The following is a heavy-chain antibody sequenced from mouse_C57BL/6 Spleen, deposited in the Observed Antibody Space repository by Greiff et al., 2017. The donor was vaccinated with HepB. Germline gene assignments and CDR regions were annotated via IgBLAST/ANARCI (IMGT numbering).Heavy chain of an antibody. CDR2: ISSGGSYT. CDR3: ARRIEDAMDY. J-gene: IGHJ4*01. CDR1: GFTFSSYG. V-gene: IGHV5-6*01. Sequence: EVQVVESGGDLVKPGGSLKLSCAASGFTFSSYGMSWVRQTPDKRLEWVATISSGGSYTYYPDSVKGRFTISRDNAKNTLYLQMSSLKSEDTAMYYCARRIEDAMDYWGQGTSVTVSS.